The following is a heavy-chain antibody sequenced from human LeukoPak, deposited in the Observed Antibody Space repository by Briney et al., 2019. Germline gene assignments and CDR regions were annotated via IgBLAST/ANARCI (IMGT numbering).Heavy chain of an antibody. CDR2: ISGSGGST. D-gene: IGHD1-7*01. CDR3: ARVDWNYRFPVFDC. CDR1: GFTFGSYA. J-gene: IGHJ4*02. Sequence: GGPLRPSCAASGFTFGSYAMYWVRQAPGKGLEWVSGISGSGGSTFYADSVKGRFTISRDNSKNTLYLKMNSLRAEDTAVYYCARVDWNYRFPVFDCWGQGTLVTVSS. V-gene: IGHV3-23*01.